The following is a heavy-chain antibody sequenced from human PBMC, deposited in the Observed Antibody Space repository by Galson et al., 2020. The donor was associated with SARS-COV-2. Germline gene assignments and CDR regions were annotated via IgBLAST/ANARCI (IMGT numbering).Heavy chain of an antibody. CDR3: AGVNYDILTGYSRDPHQYNWFDP. CDR2: IYYSGST. Sequence: SETLSLTCTVSGGSISSYYWSWIRQPPGKGLEWIGYIYYSGSTNYNPSLKSRVTISVDTSKNQFSLKLSSVTAADTAVYYCAGVNYDILTGYSRDPHQYNWFDPWGQGTLVTVSS. D-gene: IGHD3-9*01. J-gene: IGHJ5*02. CDR1: GGSISSYY. V-gene: IGHV4-59*08.